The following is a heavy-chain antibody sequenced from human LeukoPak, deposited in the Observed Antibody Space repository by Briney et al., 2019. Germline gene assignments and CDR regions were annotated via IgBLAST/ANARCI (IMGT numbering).Heavy chain of an antibody. V-gene: IGHV3-23*01. D-gene: IGHD3-22*01. CDR2: ISGSGGST. J-gene: IGHJ4*02. Sequence: GGSLRLSCAASGFTFSSYAMSWVRQAPGKGLEWVSGISGSGGSTYYADSVKGRFTISRDNSKNTLCLQMNSLRAEDTAVYYCAKAYYDSSGYSTAYWGQGTLVTVSS. CDR1: GFTFSSYA. CDR3: AKAYYDSSGYSTAY.